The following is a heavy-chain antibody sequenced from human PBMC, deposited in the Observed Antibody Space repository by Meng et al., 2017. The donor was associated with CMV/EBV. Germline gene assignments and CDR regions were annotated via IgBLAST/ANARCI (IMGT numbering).Heavy chain of an antibody. CDR2: MNPNSGNT. D-gene: IGHD3-3*01. V-gene: IGHV1-8*01. Sequence: FSDYDINGVRQATGQGLEWMGWMNPNSGNTGYAQKFQGRATMTRNTSISTAYMELSSLRSEDTAVYYCARGGSDYDFWSGYSYWFDPWGQGTLVTVSS. J-gene: IGHJ5*02. CDR3: ARGGSDYDFWSGYSYWFDP. CDR1: FSDYD.